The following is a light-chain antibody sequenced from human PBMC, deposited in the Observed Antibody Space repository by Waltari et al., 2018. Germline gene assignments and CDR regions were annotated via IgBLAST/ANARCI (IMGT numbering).Light chain of an antibody. J-gene: IGLJ7*01. V-gene: IGLV6-57*01. CDR3: QSYDTSYPAV. Sequence: NFMLTQPHSVSESPGKTVTISCTRSSGSIASSYVQWFQQRPGSSPTTVIFEDNQRPSGVPDRFSGSIDSSSNSASLTISGLQTEYVADYYCQSYDTSYPAVFGGGTQLTVL. CDR1: SGSIASSY. CDR2: EDN.